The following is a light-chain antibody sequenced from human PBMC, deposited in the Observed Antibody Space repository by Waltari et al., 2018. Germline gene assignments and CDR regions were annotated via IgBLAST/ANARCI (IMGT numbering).Light chain of an antibody. J-gene: IGKJ2*01. CDR3: QQYLYSLPKYS. Sequence: DAAMTQSRHSLAVSLGEEATIQCKSSLSILKGSCNKNYLAWYQQKPGQPPTLLIYWASTRGFWVPDRFSGSGSETDFTLTISDLQAEDVAVYYCQQYLYSLPKYSFGQGTKVEI. CDR2: WAS. V-gene: IGKV4-1*01. CDR1: LSILKGSCNKNY.